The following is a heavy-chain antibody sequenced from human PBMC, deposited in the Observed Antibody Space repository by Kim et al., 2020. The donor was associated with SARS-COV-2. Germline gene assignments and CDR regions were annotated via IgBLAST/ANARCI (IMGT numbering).Heavy chain of an antibody. D-gene: IGHD2-2*01. CDR3: AKVAVAAAMFYFDN. Sequence: GGSLRLSCAASGFTFSTYAMSWVRQAPGKGLEWVSVISGSGGSAYHADSVKGRFSIYRDNSKDTLYLQMNSLRAEDTAVYYCAKVAVAAAMFYFDNWGQGTLVSVSS. J-gene: IGHJ4*02. CDR1: GFTFSTYA. CDR2: ISGSGGSA. V-gene: IGHV3-23*01.